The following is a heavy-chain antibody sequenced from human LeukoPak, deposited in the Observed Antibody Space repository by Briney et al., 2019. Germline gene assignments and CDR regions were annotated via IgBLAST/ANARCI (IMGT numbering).Heavy chain of an antibody. Sequence: SETLSLTCTVSGGSISGYYWSWIRQPPAKGLEWIGYIYNTVSTNSNPSLKSRVTISEDTSKNQFSLKLTSVTAADTAVYYCARLWYGESSFDYWGQGSLVTVSS. CDR2: IYNTVST. CDR1: GGSISGYY. J-gene: IGHJ4*02. D-gene: IGHD3-10*01. CDR3: ARLWYGESSFDY. V-gene: IGHV4-59*01.